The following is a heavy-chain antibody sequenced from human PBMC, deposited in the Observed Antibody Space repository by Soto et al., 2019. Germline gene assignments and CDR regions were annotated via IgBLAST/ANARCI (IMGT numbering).Heavy chain of an antibody. D-gene: IGHD1-26*01. Sequence: QVQLVQSGAEVKKPGSSVTVSCKASGGTFSSYTISWVRQAPGQGLEWMAGISPIFGTPIYAQKFQDRVTITADDSTMKAYMEMNRLTPEDTAVYYCASVVVGSHLSLPYWGQGTLVTISS. CDR2: ISPIFGTP. CDR3: ASVVVGSHLSLPY. V-gene: IGHV1-69*01. J-gene: IGHJ4*02. CDR1: GGTFSSYT.